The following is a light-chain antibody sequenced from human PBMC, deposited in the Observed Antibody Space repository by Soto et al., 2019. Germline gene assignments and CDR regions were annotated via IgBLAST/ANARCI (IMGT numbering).Light chain of an antibody. J-gene: IGKJ1*01. CDR1: QSVSSY. Sequence: EIVLTQSPATLSLSPGERATLSCRASQSVSSYLAWYQQKPGQAPRLLIYDASNRATGIPARFSGSGSGTDFTLTIRSLKPGDFAVYYCQQRSNWPKTFGQGTKVEIK. V-gene: IGKV3-11*01. CDR2: DAS. CDR3: QQRSNWPKT.